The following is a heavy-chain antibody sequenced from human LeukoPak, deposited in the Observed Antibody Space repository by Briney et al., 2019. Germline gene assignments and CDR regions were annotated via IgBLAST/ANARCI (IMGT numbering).Heavy chain of an antibody. CDR3: ASYSSSSLYYYYGMDV. V-gene: IGHV1-8*01. D-gene: IGHD6-6*01. J-gene: IGHJ6*02. Sequence: ASVKVSCKASGYTFTSYDINWVRQATGQGLEWMGWMSPNSGNTGYAQKFQGRVTMTRNTSISTAYMELSSLRSEDTAMYYCASYSSSSLYYYYGMDVWGQGTTVTVSS. CDR1: GYTFTSYD. CDR2: MSPNSGNT.